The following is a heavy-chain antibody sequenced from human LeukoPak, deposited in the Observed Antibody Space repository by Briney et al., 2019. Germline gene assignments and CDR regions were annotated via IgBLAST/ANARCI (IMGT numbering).Heavy chain of an antibody. J-gene: IGHJ5*02. CDR3: ARDPGGGWFDP. D-gene: IGHD3-16*01. CDR2: ISYDGSNK. CDR1: GFTFNNYA. V-gene: IGHV3-30*04. Sequence: GGPLRLSCAASGFTFNNYAMHWVRQAPGKGLEWVAVISYDGSNKYYADSVKGRFTISRDNSKNTLYLQMNSLRAEDTAVYYCARDPGGGWFDPWGQGTLVTVSS.